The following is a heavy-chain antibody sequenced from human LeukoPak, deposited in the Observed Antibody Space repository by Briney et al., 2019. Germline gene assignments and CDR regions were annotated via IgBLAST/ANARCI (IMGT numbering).Heavy chain of an antibody. CDR1: GGTFSSYA. V-gene: IGHV1-69*05. Sequence: SVKVSCKASGGTFSSYAISWVRQAPGQGLEWMGGIIPIFGTANYAQKFQGRVTITTDESTSTAYMELSSLRSEDTAVYYCARVNRYCSSTSCYRINWFDPWGQRTLVTVSS. D-gene: IGHD2-2*02. J-gene: IGHJ5*02. CDR2: IIPIFGTA. CDR3: ARVNRYCSSTSCYRINWFDP.